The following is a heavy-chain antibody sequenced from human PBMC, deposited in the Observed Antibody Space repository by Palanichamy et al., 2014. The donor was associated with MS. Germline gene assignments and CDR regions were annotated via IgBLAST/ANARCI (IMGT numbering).Heavy chain of an antibody. CDR3: ATQLPTEEFGSWHSSPLLVL. V-gene: IGHV1-69*01. Sequence: QVHLVQSGAEVKEPGSSVRVSCKASGDSLTSVAVTWVRQAPGQGLEWMVALILVFGTPTYARKFQDRVSITADEATNTAYMELGDLRSDDTAIYYCATQLPTEEFGSWHSSPLLVLWGQGGLITVSS. J-gene: IGHJ4*02. CDR1: GDSLTSVA. D-gene: IGHD6-13*01. CDR2: LILVFGTP.